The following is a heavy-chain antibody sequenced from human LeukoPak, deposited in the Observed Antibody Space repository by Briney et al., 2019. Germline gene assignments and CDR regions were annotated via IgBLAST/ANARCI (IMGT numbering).Heavy chain of an antibody. D-gene: IGHD3-10*01. J-gene: IGHJ4*02. V-gene: IGHV4-39*02. CDR3: AREQIPRYYYGSGSYYS. Sequence: SETLSLTCTVSGGSISSSSYYWGWIRQPPGKGLQWIGSIYYSGSTYYNPSLKSRVTISVDTSKNQFSLKLSSVTAADTAVYYCAREQIPRYYYGSGSYYSWGQGTLVTVSS. CDR1: GGSISSSSYY. CDR2: IYYSGST.